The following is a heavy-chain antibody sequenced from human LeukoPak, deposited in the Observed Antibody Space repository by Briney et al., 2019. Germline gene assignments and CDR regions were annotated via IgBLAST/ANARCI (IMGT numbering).Heavy chain of an antibody. Sequence: GGSLRLSCAASGFTFSSYWMSWVRQAPGKGLEWVGRIKSKTDGGTTDYAPPVKGRFTISRDDSKNTLYLQMNSLKTEDTAVYYCTTDPPPEYCSGGSCYGWGQGTLVTVSS. CDR3: TTDPPPEYCSGGSCYG. CDR2: IKSKTDGGTT. V-gene: IGHV3-15*01. CDR1: GFTFSSYW. J-gene: IGHJ4*02. D-gene: IGHD2-15*01.